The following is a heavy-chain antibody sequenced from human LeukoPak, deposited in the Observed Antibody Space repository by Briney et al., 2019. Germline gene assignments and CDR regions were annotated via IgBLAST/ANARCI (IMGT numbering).Heavy chain of an antibody. CDR2: IYYSGTT. Sequence: SETLSLTCSVSGGAFDNYYWSWIRQPPGKGLEWIGYIYYSGTTHYNPSFKSRVTMSVDTSKNEFSLKVNSVTAAETGMYYCARLPPYDILTGGTFDIWGQGTMVTVAS. J-gene: IGHJ3*02. D-gene: IGHD3-9*01. V-gene: IGHV4-59*01. CDR1: GGAFDNYY. CDR3: ARLPPYDILTGGTFDI.